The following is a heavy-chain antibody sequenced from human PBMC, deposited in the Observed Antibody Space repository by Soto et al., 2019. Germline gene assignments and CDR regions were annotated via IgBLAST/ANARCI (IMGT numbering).Heavy chain of an antibody. J-gene: IGHJ5*02. Sequence: TLSLTCTVSGGSISSVGYYCIFIRQHPWKGLEWIVYIYYSGSTYYNPSLKSRVTISVDTSKNQFSLKLGSVTAADTAVYYCARADYYDSSGYHNWFDPWGQGTLVTV. D-gene: IGHD3-22*01. CDR2: IYYSGST. CDR1: GGSISSVGYY. CDR3: ARADYYDSSGYHNWFDP. V-gene: IGHV4-31*03.